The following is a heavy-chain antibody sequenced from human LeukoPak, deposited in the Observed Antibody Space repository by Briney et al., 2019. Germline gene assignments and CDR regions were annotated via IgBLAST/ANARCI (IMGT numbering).Heavy chain of an antibody. CDR2: IRSKAFGGTP. J-gene: IGHJ4*02. CDR1: GFTFDDYA. D-gene: IGHD4-17*01. Sequence: GGSLRLSFSASGFTFDDYAVSWFRQAPGKGLEWVGFIRSKAFGGTPEYAASVRGRFTISRDDSKSIAYLQMNSLKTEDTAVYYCTRNTVTVHFDYWSQGTLVTVSS. V-gene: IGHV3-49*03. CDR3: TRNTVTVHFDY.